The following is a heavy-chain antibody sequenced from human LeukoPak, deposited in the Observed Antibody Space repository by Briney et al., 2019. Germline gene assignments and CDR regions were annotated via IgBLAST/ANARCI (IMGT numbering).Heavy chain of an antibody. J-gene: IGHJ4*02. V-gene: IGHV4-59*01. D-gene: IGHD3-10*01. CDR3: ASQGFGELLTSDY. Sequence: SETLSLTCTVSGVSISSYYWIWIRHPPGKGLEWSGYIYYSESTNYNPSLKSRVTISVDTSKNQFSLKLSSVTAADTAVYYCASQGFGELLTSDYWGQGTLVTVSS. CDR1: GVSISSYY. CDR2: IYYSEST.